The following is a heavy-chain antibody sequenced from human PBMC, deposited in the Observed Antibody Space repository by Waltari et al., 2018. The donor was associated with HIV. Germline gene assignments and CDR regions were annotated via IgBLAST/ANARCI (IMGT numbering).Heavy chain of an antibody. V-gene: IGHV3-9*01. D-gene: IGHD3-22*01. CDR2: ISWHGNNI. Sequence: EVQLVESGGGLVQPGRSLRLSCAASGVPFENYAMHWVRQAPGKGLEWVTGISWHGNNIAYADSVKGRFTISRDNAQNSLYLQMNSLRPEDTALYYCVKDAHYFDNSNRYYYGLDVWGHGTPVTVSS. CDR1: GVPFENYA. CDR3: VKDAHYFDNSNRYYYGLDV. J-gene: IGHJ6*02.